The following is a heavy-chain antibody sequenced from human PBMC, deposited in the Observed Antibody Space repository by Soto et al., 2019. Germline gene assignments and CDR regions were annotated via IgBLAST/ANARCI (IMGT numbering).Heavy chain of an antibody. V-gene: IGHV1-2*02. CDR2: INPNSGGT. Sequence: ASGKVSCKSSGYTFTGYYIHWVRQAPGQGLEWMGWINPNSGGTNYAQKFQGRVTMTRDTSISTAYMELSRLRSDDTAVYYCARVGAADDAFDIWGQGTMVTVSS. CDR1: GYTFTGYY. D-gene: IGHD3-16*01. J-gene: IGHJ3*02. CDR3: ARVGAADDAFDI.